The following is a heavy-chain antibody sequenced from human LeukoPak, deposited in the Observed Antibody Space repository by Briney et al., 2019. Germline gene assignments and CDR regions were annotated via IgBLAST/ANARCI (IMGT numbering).Heavy chain of an antibody. J-gene: IGHJ4*02. Sequence: GGSLRLPCAASGFPFSSYAMNWVRQAPGKGREWVSGIIGSGGSTYHADSVKGRFTIPRNNSKNTLYLQMNSLRAEDTAVYYCAKDKPYYYESSGSRWYFDYWGQGTLVTVSS. D-gene: IGHD3-22*01. V-gene: IGHV3-23*01. CDR1: GFPFSSYA. CDR2: IIGSGGST. CDR3: AKDKPYYYESSGSRWYFDY.